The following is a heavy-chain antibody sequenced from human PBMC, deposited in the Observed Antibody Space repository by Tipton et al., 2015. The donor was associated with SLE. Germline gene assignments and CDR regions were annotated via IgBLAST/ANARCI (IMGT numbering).Heavy chain of an antibody. Sequence: LRLSCAVYGGSFSGYYWSWIRQPPGKGLEWIGYIYYSGSTNYNPSLKSRVTISVDTSKNQFSLKLSSVTAADTAVYYCARDRLGIGIDYWGQGTLVTVSS. CDR1: GGSFSGYY. J-gene: IGHJ4*02. D-gene: IGHD7-27*01. CDR3: ARDRLGIGIDY. V-gene: IGHV4-59*01. CDR2: IYYSGST.